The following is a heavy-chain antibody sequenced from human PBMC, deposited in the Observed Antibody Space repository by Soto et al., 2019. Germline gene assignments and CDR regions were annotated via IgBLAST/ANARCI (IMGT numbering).Heavy chain of an antibody. CDR3: AKGSHIVVVPSFDI. D-gene: IGHD2-2*01. V-gene: IGHV3-23*01. J-gene: IGHJ3*02. Sequence: EVQLLESGGGLVQPGGSLRLSCAASGFTFSSYAMTWVRQAPGKGLEWVSSISGSGGSTYYGDSVKVRFTISRDNSKNTLYLQMNSLRAEDTAVYYCAKGSHIVVVPSFDIWGQGTMVTVSS. CDR2: ISGSGGST. CDR1: GFTFSSYA.